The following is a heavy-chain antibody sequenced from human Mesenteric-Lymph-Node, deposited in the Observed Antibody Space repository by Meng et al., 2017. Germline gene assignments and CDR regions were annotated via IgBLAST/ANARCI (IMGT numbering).Heavy chain of an antibody. CDR3: ARNGGGNGGDY. CDR2: IFHVGST. J-gene: IGHJ4*02. D-gene: IGHD3-16*01. V-gene: IGHV4-4*02. Sequence: GLRQGSGPGLVKPSGTLSLTFAVSGGSISSFNWWSWVLQPPGKGLEWIGEIFHVGSTHYNPSLKSRVTLSLDTSKNHFSLTLSSVTAADTAIYYCARNGGGNGGDYWGQGTLVTVSS. CDR1: GGSISSFNW.